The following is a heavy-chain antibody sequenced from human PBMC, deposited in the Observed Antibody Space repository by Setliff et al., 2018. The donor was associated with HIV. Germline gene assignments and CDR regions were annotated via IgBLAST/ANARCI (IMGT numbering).Heavy chain of an antibody. Sequence: ASVKVSCKASGYTFTSYHLHWLRQAPGQGLEWMGIINANGGGTNYAQKFQGRITVTRDMSTSTAYMELSSLRPEDTAVYYCAAEVKGILWFGGDAFDIWGQGTMVTVSS. CDR2: INANGGGT. V-gene: IGHV1-46*01. CDR1: GYTFTSYH. CDR3: AAEVKGILWFGGDAFDI. J-gene: IGHJ3*02. D-gene: IGHD3-10*01.